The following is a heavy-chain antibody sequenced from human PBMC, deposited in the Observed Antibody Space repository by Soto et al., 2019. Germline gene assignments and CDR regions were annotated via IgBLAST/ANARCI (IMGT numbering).Heavy chain of an antibody. CDR2: ISGSGDRT. V-gene: IGHV3-23*01. CDR1: GLTLRNYD. CDR3: ANRNVYARTGYTLPYFDF. Sequence: GGSLRLSCVASGLTLRNYDMTWLRQAPGKGLDWVSTISGSGDRTYYSDSVRGRFTISRDNSKNTVYLQMDSLRVEDTAVYYCANRNVYARTGYTLPYFDFWGQGSVVTVSS. J-gene: IGHJ4*02. D-gene: IGHD3-9*01.